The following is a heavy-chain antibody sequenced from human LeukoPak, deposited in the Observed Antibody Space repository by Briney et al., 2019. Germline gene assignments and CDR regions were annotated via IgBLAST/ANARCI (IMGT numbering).Heavy chain of an antibody. CDR1: GGTFNNYA. D-gene: IGHD4-17*01. CDR3: ARAVQVTTGGLFDY. V-gene: IGHV1-69*06. Sequence: TSVKVSCKASGGTFNNYAISWVRQAPGQGLEWMGGIIPIFDTANYAQKFQGRVTITADKSTSTAYMELSSLRSEDTAVYYCARAVQVTTGGLFDYWGQGTLVTVSS. J-gene: IGHJ4*02. CDR2: IIPIFDTA.